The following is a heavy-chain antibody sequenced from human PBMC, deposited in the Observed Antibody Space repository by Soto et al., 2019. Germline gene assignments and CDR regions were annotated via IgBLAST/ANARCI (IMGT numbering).Heavy chain of an antibody. CDR1: GGSISSSSYY. CDR2: IYYSGST. V-gene: IGHV4-39*01. CDR3: ARGGIAVAGTRYFDL. J-gene: IGHJ2*01. Sequence: QLQLQESGPGLVKPSETLSLTCTVSGGSISSSSYYWGWIRQPPGKGLEWIGSIYYSGSTYYNPSLKNRVTISVDTSKNQFSLKLSSVTAADTAVYYCARGGIAVAGTRYFDLWGRGTLVTVSS. D-gene: IGHD6-19*01.